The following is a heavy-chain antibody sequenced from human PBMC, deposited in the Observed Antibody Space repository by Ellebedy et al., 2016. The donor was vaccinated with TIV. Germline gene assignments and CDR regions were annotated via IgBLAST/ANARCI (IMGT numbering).Heavy chain of an antibody. CDR2: MKHDGFGK. J-gene: IGHJ4*02. Sequence: PGGSLRLSCAASGFTFSTFWMTWVRQAPGKGLEWVANMKHDGFGKYYVDSVKGRFTISRDNARNSLFLKMNGLRAEDTAVYYCATYSGSYWGQGTLVTVSS. CDR3: ATYSGSY. V-gene: IGHV3-7*01. D-gene: IGHD1-26*01. CDR1: GFTFSTFW.